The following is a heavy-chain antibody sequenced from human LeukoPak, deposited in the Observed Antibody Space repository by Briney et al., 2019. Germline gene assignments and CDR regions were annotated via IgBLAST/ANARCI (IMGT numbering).Heavy chain of an antibody. V-gene: IGHV3-11*01. CDR2: ISSSGSTI. CDR1: GFTFSDYY. J-gene: IGHJ5*02. CDR3: ARDMFTAMVTWGGFDP. D-gene: IGHD5-18*01. Sequence: PGGSLRLSCAASGFTFSDYYMSWLRQAPGKGLEWVSYISSSGSTIYYADSVKGRFTISRDNAKNSLYLQMNSLRAEDTAVYYCARDMFTAMVTWGGFDPWGQGTLVTVSS.